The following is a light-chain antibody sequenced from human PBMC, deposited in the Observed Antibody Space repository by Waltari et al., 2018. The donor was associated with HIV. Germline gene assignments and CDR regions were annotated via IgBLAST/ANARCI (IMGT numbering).Light chain of an antibody. J-gene: IGKJ2*01. CDR3: QQYNSDFYT. V-gene: IGKV1-5*03. CDR2: KAS. CDR1: QNVDSW. Sequence: IQMTQSPSILSASVGDRITITCRASQNVDSWLAWYQQRPVRAPKLLIYKASTLEHGVPARFTGSGSGTNFTLTINSLHPDDFATYYCQQYNSDFYTFGLGTRLDLK.